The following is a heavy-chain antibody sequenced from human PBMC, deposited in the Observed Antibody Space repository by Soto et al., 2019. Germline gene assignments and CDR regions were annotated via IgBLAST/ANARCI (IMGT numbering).Heavy chain of an antibody. D-gene: IGHD1-1*01. CDR2: FSYSGSL. V-gene: IGHV4-34*01. Sequence: PSETLSLTCSVYGGSSRAYHWSWIRQSPGEGLEWIGEFSYSGSLNYNPSLKRRVAVSLDTSTDHFSLTMTSVTAADTGVYFCAGGPRYGSFALWGRGTLVTVSS. CDR3: AGGPRYGSFAL. J-gene: IGHJ2*01. CDR1: GGSSRAYH.